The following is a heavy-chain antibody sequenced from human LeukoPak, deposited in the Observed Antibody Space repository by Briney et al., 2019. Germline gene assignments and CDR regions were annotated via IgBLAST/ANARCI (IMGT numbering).Heavy chain of an antibody. J-gene: IGHJ4*02. CDR1: GDSVSSNSAS. CDR3: ARGNSSNCPDC. V-gene: IGHV6-1*01. CDR2: TYYRSKWYN. D-gene: IGHD6-13*01. Sequence: PSQTLSLTCAISGDSVSSNSASWNWIRPSPSRGLEWLGSTYYRSKWYNDYAVSVKSRITINPDTSKNQFSLQLNSVTPEDTAVYYCARGNSSNCPDCWGQGTLVTVSS.